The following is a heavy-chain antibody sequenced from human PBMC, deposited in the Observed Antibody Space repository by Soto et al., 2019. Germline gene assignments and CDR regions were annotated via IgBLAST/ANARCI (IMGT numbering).Heavy chain of an antibody. Sequence: PMEALKSSCERPGYNVSSSRFGPVHQMPGKGLQWMAIIHPGDSDTRYSPSFQGQVTTSADKSISTVYLQWSSLKASDSAMYYCARHGYNAYAYPGYWGQGALVTVSS. J-gene: IGHJ4*02. CDR1: GYNVSSSR. CDR3: ARHGYNAYAYPGY. CDR2: IHPGDSDT. V-gene: IGHV5-51*07. D-gene: IGHD5-12*01.